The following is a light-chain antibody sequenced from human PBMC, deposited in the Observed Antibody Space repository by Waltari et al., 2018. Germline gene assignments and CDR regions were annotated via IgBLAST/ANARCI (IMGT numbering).Light chain of an antibody. CDR2: DVT. CDR1: NSDVGGYNY. V-gene: IGLV2-14*01. CDR3: SSYTSSGTLRI. Sequence: QSVLTQPASVSGSPGQSITISCTGTNSDVGGYNYVSWYQQYPGKAPRLMIYDVTKRPSGVSNRFSGSKSGNTASLTISGLQAEDEVDYYCSSYTSSGTLRIFGGGTKVTAL. J-gene: IGLJ2*01.